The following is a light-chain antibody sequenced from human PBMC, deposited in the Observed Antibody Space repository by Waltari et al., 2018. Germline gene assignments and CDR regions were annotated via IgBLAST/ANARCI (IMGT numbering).Light chain of an antibody. CDR1: QDVVTY. V-gene: IGKV3-11*01. CDR2: DAS. J-gene: IGKJ5*01. CDR3: QQRSNWPPT. Sequence: VLTQSPATLSLSPGERATLSCRASQDVVTYLAWYQQGPGQAPRLLIYDASTRATGSPARFSGSGSGTDFTLTIDSLDPEDSAVYFCQQRSNWPPTFGQGTRLEIK.